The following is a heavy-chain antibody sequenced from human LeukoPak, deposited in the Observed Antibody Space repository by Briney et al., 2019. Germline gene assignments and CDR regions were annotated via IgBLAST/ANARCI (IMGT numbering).Heavy chain of an antibody. V-gene: IGHV3-30*02. CDR3: AKDHYDSSGYYFDY. D-gene: IGHD3-22*01. CDR2: IRYDGSNK. J-gene: IGHJ4*02. Sequence: GGSLRLSCAASGFIFSSYGMHWGRQAPGKGLEWVAFIRYDGSNKYYADSVKGRFTISRDNSKNTLYLQMNSLRAEDTAVYYCAKDHYDSSGYYFDYWGQGTLVTVSS. CDR1: GFIFSSYG.